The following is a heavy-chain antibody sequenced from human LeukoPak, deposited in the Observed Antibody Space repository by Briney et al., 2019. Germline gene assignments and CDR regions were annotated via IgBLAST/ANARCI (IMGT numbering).Heavy chain of an antibody. D-gene: IGHD3-16*02. CDR3: ARARSARYYYYYGMDV. V-gene: IGHV4-61*01. Sequence: SETLSLTCTVSGGSISSSSYYWSWIRQPPGKGLEWIGYIYYSGSTNYNPSLKSRVTISVDTSKNQFSLKLSSVTAADTAVCYCARARSARYYYYYGMDVWGQGTTVTVSS. J-gene: IGHJ6*02. CDR2: IYYSGST. CDR1: GGSISSSSYY.